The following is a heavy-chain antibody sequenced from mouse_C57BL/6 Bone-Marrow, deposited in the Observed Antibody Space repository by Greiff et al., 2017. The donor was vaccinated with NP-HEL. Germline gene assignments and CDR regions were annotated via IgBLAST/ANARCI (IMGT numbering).Heavy chain of an antibody. Sequence: VQLQQSGAELVRPGASVTLSCKASGYTFTDYEMHWVKQTPVHGLEWIGAIDPETGGTAYNQKFKGKAILTADKSSSTAYMELRSLTSEDSAVYYCTRLGNWDEDYWGQGTTLTVSS. CDR2: IDPETGGT. V-gene: IGHV1-15*01. CDR1: GYTFTDYE. J-gene: IGHJ2*01. D-gene: IGHD4-1*02. CDR3: TRLGNWDEDY.